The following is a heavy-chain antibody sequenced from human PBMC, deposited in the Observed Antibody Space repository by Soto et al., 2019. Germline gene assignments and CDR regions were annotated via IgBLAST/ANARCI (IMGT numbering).Heavy chain of an antibody. CDR2: ISAYNGNT. V-gene: IGHV1-18*01. CDR1: GYTFTSYG. D-gene: IGHD3-3*01. J-gene: IGHJ4*02. CDR3: AREGGPDWDFWSGYYTDY. Sequence: QVQLVQSGAEVKKPGASVKVSCKASGYTFTSYGISWVRQAPGQGLGWMGWISAYNGNTNYAQKLQGRVTMTTDTSTSTAYMELRSLRSDDTAVYYCAREGGPDWDFWSGYYTDYWGQGTLVTVSS.